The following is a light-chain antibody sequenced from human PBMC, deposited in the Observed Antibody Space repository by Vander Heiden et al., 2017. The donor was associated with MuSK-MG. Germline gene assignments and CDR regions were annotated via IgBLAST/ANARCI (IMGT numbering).Light chain of an antibody. CDR1: NLGDKY. J-gene: IGLJ2*01. CDR2: HDT. V-gene: IGLV3-1*01. Sequence: SYELTQVPSVSVSPGQTASITCSGENLGDKYVSWYKQEPGRSPQLVIYHDTKRPSGIPGRISGSTSGNTATLTISGTQALDEADYYCQAWDSGTAKVFGGGTKLTVL. CDR3: QAWDSGTAKV.